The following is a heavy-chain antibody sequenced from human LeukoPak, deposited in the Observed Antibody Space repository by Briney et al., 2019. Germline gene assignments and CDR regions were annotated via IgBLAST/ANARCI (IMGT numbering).Heavy chain of an antibody. V-gene: IGHV4-34*01. CDR3: ARMTYSSSPLGRRYDY. CDR1: GGSFSGYY. J-gene: IGHJ4*02. D-gene: IGHD6-6*01. CDR2: INHSGST. Sequence: SETLSLTCAVYGGSFSGYYWSWIRQPPGKGLEWIGEINHSGSTNYNPSLKSRVTISVDTSKNQFSLKLSSVTAADTAVYYCARMTYSSSPLGRRYDYWGQGTLVTVSS.